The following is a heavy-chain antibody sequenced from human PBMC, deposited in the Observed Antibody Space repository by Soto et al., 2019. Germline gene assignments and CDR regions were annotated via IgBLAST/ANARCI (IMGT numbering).Heavy chain of an antibody. D-gene: IGHD6-13*01. J-gene: IGHJ4*02. CDR1: GGSISSSNW. V-gene: IGHV4-4*02. Sequence: QVQLQESGPGLVKPSGTLSLTCAVSGGSISSSNWWSWVRQPPGKGLEWIGEIYHSGSTNYNPSLQSRVTISVDKAKNPLPLKLSAVTAADTAVYYCARAAMGGSSWPFDYWGQGTLVTVSS. CDR3: ARAAMGGSSWPFDY. CDR2: IYHSGST.